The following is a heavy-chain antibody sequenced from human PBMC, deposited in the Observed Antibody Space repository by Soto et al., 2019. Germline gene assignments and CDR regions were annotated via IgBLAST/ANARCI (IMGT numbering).Heavy chain of an antibody. CDR2: ISYDGNNK. V-gene: IGHV3-30*18. CDR1: GFTFSSYG. Sequence: QVQLVESGGGVVQPGRSLRLSCAASGFTFSSYGMHWVRQAPGKGLEWVAVISYDGNNKYYRDSVKGRFTVSRDNSKNTLYLLMNSLRPEDTAVYYCAKVSDRHYAMDVWGQGTTVTVSS. J-gene: IGHJ6*02. CDR3: AKVSDRHYAMDV.